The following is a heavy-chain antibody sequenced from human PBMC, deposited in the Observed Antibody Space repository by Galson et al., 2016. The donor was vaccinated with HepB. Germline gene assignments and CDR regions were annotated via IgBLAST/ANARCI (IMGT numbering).Heavy chain of an antibody. Sequence: SLRLSCAASRFSFSTSGMSWVRQTPGRGLEWVSGITSSGGTTHYADSVKGRFTISRDNSKNTLYLYMNSLRAEDTAVYYCGKHGGFDYWGQGALVTVSS. J-gene: IGHJ4*02. CDR3: GKHGGFDY. D-gene: IGHD3-16*01. CDR2: ITSSGGTT. V-gene: IGHV3-23*01. CDR1: RFSFSTSG.